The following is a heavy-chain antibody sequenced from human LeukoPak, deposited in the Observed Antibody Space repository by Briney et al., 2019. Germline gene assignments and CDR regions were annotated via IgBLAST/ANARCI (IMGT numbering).Heavy chain of an antibody. V-gene: IGHV1-69*04. CDR2: IIAILGIA. J-gene: IGHJ5*02. D-gene: IGHD4-17*01. CDR3: ARETVDGDRNWFDP. CDR1: AAAFSIYA. Sequence: PVTLSFYSPAAAFSIYAISLMRHGPGPGLELMGRIIAILGIANYAQKSQGRVTITANKSTSTAYMELSSLRSEDTAVYYCARETVDGDRNWFDPWGQGTLVTVSS.